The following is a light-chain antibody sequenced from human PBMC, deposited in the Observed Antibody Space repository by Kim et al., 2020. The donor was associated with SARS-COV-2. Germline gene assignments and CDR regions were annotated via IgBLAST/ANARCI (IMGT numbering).Light chain of an antibody. CDR2: AAS. CDR1: QTIDTY. J-gene: IGKJ1*01. CDR3: QQSYSTPKT. Sequence: ASVGDGISITWRASQTIDTYVNWYQQKQGKAPKLLIYAASRLHSGVPSRFSGSGSGTYFTLTINSLQPEDFATYYCQQSYSTPKTFGQGTKVDIK. V-gene: IGKV1-39*01.